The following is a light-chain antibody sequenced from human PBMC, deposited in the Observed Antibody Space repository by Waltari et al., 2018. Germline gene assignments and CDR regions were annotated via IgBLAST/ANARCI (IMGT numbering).Light chain of an antibody. CDR3: MQTTHGPALT. J-gene: IGKJ4*01. Sequence: SRVRNSRTTVVKCFHQMPGQSPKRLIYNVSYRDSAVPVRFSGSGSVTDFTQKISRVDAEDVGVYYCMQTTHGPALTFGGRTKVGI. CDR1: SRVRNSRTTV. CDR2: NVS. V-gene: IGKV2-30*02.